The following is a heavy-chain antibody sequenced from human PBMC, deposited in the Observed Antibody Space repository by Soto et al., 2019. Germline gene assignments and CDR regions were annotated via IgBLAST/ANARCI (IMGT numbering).Heavy chain of an antibody. CDR2: ISSSSSYM. Sequence: EVQLVESGGGLVKPGGSLRLSCAASGFTFTSYSMNWVRQAPGQGLEWVSSISSSSSYMYYADSVKGRFTISRDNAKNSLYLQMNSLRAEDTAVYYCARGAVTGDFDYWGQGTLVTVSS. CDR1: GFTFTSYS. D-gene: IGHD4-17*01. CDR3: ARGAVTGDFDY. V-gene: IGHV3-21*01. J-gene: IGHJ4*02.